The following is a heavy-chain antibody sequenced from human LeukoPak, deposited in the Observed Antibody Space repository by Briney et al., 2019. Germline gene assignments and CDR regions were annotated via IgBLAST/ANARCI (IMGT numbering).Heavy chain of an antibody. D-gene: IGHD1-1*01. Sequence: GGSLRLSCAASGFTFNDYGMSWVSQAPGKGLEWVSGINWSGVNTVYADSVKGRLTISRDNAKSSLYLQMNNLRVEDTALYYCARPRPHDYYFDLWGQGTLVTVSS. J-gene: IGHJ4*02. CDR1: GFTFNDYG. CDR2: INWSGVNT. V-gene: IGHV3-20*04. CDR3: ARPRPHDYYFDL.